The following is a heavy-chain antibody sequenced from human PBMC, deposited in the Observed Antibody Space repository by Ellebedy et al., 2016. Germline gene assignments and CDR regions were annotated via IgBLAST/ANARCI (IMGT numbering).Heavy chain of an antibody. V-gene: IGHV4-31*03. Sequence: SETLSLXCTVSGGSISTHDYYWSWIRQHPGKGLEWIAFIHHSGSTYYNPSLKSRLTISVDTSNNQFSLKLTSVTAADTAVYYCARVPLTSYTSGYLDYWGQGTLVTVSS. CDR2: IHHSGST. J-gene: IGHJ4*02. D-gene: IGHD3-22*01. CDR3: ARVPLTSYTSGYLDY. CDR1: GGSISTHDYY.